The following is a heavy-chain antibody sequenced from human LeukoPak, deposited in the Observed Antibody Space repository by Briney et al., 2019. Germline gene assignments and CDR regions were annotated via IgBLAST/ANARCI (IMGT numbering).Heavy chain of an antibody. CDR1: GGSISSSSYY. V-gene: IGHV4-39*01. D-gene: IGHD7-27*01. CDR2: IYYSGSA. CDR3: ARRTGARASLYYYYYGMDV. Sequence: SETLSLTCTVSGGSISSSSYYWGWIRQPPGKGPEWIGSIYYSGSAYYNPSLKSRVTISVDTSKNQFSLKLSSVTAADTAVYYCARRTGARASLYYYYYGMDVWGQGTTVTVSS. J-gene: IGHJ6*02.